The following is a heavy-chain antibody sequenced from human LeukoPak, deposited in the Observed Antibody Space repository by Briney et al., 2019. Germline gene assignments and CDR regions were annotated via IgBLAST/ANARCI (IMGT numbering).Heavy chain of an antibody. CDR3: ARDFSEHDAFDI. CDR2: ISGSSTTI. V-gene: IGHV3-48*01. Sequence: PGGSLRLSCVASGFTFSGYSMNWVRQAPGKGLEWVSYISGSSTTIKYPNSVKGRFTISRDNAKNSVYLQMNSLRAEDTAVYYCARDFSEHDAFDIWGQGTMVTVSS. J-gene: IGHJ3*02. D-gene: IGHD6-19*01. CDR1: GFTFSGYS.